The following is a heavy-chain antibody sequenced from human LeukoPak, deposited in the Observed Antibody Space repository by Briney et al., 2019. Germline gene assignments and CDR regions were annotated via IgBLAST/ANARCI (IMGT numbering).Heavy chain of an antibody. CDR3: ARLSGWLRLGWFDP. CDR2: IYYSGST. Sequence: SETLSLTCTVSGGSISSYYWSWIRQPPGKGLEWIGYIYYSGSTNYNPSLKSRVTISVDTSKNQFSLKLSSVTAADTAVYYCARLSGWLRLGWFDPWGQGTLVTVSS. CDR1: GGSISSYY. J-gene: IGHJ5*02. V-gene: IGHV4-59*12. D-gene: IGHD5-12*01.